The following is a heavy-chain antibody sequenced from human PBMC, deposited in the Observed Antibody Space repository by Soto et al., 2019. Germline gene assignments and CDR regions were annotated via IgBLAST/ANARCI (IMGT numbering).Heavy chain of an antibody. J-gene: IGHJ6*02. V-gene: IGHV6-1*01. Sequence: SQTLSLTRAISGDSVSGYSAAWNWIRQSPSRGLEWLGRTYYRSKWYYEYAVSVKSRITIHPDTSKNQFSLHLNSVSPDDTAVYYCARDRASFYYYGLDVWGQGTTVTVSS. CDR1: GDSVSGYSAA. CDR2: TYYRSKWYY. CDR3: ARDRASFYYYGLDV.